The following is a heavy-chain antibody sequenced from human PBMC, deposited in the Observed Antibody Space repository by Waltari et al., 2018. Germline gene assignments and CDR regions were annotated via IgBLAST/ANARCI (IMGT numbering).Heavy chain of an antibody. CDR1: GGTFSNYV. Sequence: QVQLVQSGAAVKKPGSSVKVSCKASGGTFSNYVISWVRQAPGQGHEWMGGIWPIFGTTNDAQKFQGRVTIIADESTSTVYMELGSLRSEDTAVYYCSRSYYYDRIGDYPSLGAFDYWGQGTLVTVSS. D-gene: IGHD3-22*01. CDR3: SRSYYYDRIGDYPSLGAFDY. V-gene: IGHV1-69*12. J-gene: IGHJ4*02. CDR2: IWPIFGTT.